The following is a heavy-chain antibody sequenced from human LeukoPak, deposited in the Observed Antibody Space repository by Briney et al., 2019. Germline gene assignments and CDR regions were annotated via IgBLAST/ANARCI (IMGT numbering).Heavy chain of an antibody. CDR2: ISYEGSNK. J-gene: IGHJ4*02. CDR3: ARESKIQLWLLDY. D-gene: IGHD5-18*01. CDR1: GFTFSNYA. V-gene: IGHV3-30-3*01. Sequence: GGSVRLSWAASGFTFSNYAMHWVRQSPGKWLGWVAFISYEGSNKYYAESVKGRFTISRDDSKNTLYVQMNSLRPEDTPVYSCARESKIQLWLLDYWGQGTLVTVSS.